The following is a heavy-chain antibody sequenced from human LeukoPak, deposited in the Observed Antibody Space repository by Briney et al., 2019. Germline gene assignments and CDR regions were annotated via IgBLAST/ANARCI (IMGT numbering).Heavy chain of an antibody. J-gene: IGHJ2*01. Sequence: GGSLRLSCAASGFTFSDAWMNWVRQAPGKGLEWVAVISYDGSNKYYADSVKGRFTISRDNSKNTLYLQMNSLRAEDTAVYYCARETGDWYFDLWGRGTLVTVSS. CDR1: GFTFSDAW. CDR2: ISYDGSNK. D-gene: IGHD1-14*01. CDR3: ARETGDWYFDL. V-gene: IGHV3-30*03.